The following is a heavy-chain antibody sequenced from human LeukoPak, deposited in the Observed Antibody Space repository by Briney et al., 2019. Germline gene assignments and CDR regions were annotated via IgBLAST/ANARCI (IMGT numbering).Heavy chain of an antibody. CDR3: ARSPVRGLDMDV. CDR1: GASISSYY. Sequence: SETLSLTCTVSGASISSYYWSWIRQPPGKGLEWIGYIYYSGSTNYNPSLKSRVTISVDTSKNQFSLKLRSVTAADTAVYYCARSPVRGLDMDVWGQGTTVTVSS. V-gene: IGHV4-59*01. D-gene: IGHD3-10*01. CDR2: IYYSGST. J-gene: IGHJ6*02.